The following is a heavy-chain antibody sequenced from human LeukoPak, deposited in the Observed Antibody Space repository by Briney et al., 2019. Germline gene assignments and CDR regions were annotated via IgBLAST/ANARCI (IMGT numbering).Heavy chain of an antibody. CDR2: ISSSSSYI. CDR1: GFTFSSYS. V-gene: IGHV3-21*01. CDR3: ARDSGYYYDSSAFDY. J-gene: IGHJ4*02. Sequence: PGGSLRLSCAASGFTFSSYSMNWVRQAPGKGLEWVSSISSSSSYIYYADSVKGRFTISRDNAKNSLYLQMNSLRAEDTAVYYCARDSGYYYDSSAFDYWGQGTLVTVSS. D-gene: IGHD3-22*01.